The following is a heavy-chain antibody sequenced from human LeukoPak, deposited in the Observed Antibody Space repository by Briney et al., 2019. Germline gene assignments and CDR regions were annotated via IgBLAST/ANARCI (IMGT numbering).Heavy chain of an antibody. CDR2: IYSGGST. Sequence: PGGSLRLSCAASGFTVSSNYMSWVRQAPGKGLEWVSVIYSGGSTYYADSVKGRFTISRDNSKNTLYLQMNSLRAEDTAVYYCARGIVGATSGYWGQGTLVTVSS. J-gene: IGHJ4*02. D-gene: IGHD1-26*01. V-gene: IGHV3-66*02. CDR1: GFTVSSNY. CDR3: ARGIVGATSGY.